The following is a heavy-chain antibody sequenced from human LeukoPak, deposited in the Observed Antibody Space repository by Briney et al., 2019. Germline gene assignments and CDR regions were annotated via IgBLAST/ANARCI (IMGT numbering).Heavy chain of an antibody. D-gene: IGHD2-2*01. CDR3: ARDRDIVVVPAAIFDY. Sequence: SETLSLTCAVYGGSFSGYYWSWIRQPPGKGLEWIGEINHSGSTNYNPSLKSRVTISVDTSKNQFSLKLSSVTAADTAVYYCARDRDIVVVPAAIFDYWGQGTLVTVSS. CDR2: INHSGST. CDR1: GGSFSGYY. V-gene: IGHV4-34*01. J-gene: IGHJ4*02.